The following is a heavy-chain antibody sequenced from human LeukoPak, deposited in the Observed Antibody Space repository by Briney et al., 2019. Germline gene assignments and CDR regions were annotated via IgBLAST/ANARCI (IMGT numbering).Heavy chain of an antibody. CDR1: GYSISNGYY. CDR2: LYHSDSV. CDR3: ARHRDSYYYYYIDV. V-gene: IGHV4-38-2*02. J-gene: IGHJ6*03. Sequence: SSETLSLTCTVSGYSISNGYYWVWIRQPPGKGLEWIGSLYHSDSVYYNTALKSRVSMSVDTSKNQFSLKLSFVTAADTAVYYCARHRDSYYYYYIDVWGSGTTVTVSS.